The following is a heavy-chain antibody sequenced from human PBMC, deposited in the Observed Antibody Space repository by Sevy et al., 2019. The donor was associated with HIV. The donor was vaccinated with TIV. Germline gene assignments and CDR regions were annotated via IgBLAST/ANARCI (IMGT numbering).Heavy chain of an antibody. D-gene: IGHD3-10*02. J-gene: IGHJ4*02. V-gene: IGHV3-21*01. CDR1: GFTFSSYS. CDR3: ARDYVLQDRDYFDY. Sequence: GGSLRLSCAASGFTFSSYSMNWVRQAPGKGLEWVSSISSSSSYIYYADSVKGRFTISRDNAKNSLYLQMNSLRAEDTSVYYCARDYVLQDRDYFDYWGQGTLVTVSS. CDR2: ISSSSSYI.